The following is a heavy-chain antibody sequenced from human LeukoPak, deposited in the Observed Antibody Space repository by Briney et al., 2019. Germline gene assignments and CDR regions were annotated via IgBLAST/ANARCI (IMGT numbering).Heavy chain of an antibody. CDR1: GGSISSSSYY. V-gene: IGHV4-39*01. CDR3: ASYYYYDSSGHSFDY. D-gene: IGHD3-22*01. CDR2: IYYSGST. Sequence: PSETLSLTCTVSGGSISSSSYYWGWIRQPPGKGLEWIGSIYYSGSTYYNLSPKSRVTISVDTSKNQFSLKLRSVTAADTAVFYCASYYYYDSSGHSFDYWGPGTLVTVSS. J-gene: IGHJ4*02.